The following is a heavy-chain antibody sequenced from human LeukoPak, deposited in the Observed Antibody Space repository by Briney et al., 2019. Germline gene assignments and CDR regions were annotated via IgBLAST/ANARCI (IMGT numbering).Heavy chain of an antibody. CDR1: GYTFTSYG. CDR2: ISTYNGNT. Sequence: EASVKVSCKASGYTFTSYGISWVRQAPGQGLEWLGWISTYNGNTDYAQELQGRVTMTTDTSTSTAYMELRSLSSDDTAVYYCARDPYYYGSGIGVRYFDLWGRGTLVTVSS. J-gene: IGHJ2*01. V-gene: IGHV1-18*01. D-gene: IGHD3-10*01. CDR3: ARDPYYYGSGIGVRYFDL.